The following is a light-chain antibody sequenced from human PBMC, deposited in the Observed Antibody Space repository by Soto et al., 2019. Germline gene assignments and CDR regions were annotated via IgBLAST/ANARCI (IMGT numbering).Light chain of an antibody. V-gene: IGKV1-5*03. Sequence: DIQMTQSPSTLSASVGDRVTITCRASQSISTWLAWYQQKPGKAPKLLIYKASSLRNGVPSRFSGSGSGKEFNLTIYSLQPDDFASYYCQQYNGYPHTFGQGTKLEIK. CDR3: QQYNGYPHT. CDR1: QSISTW. J-gene: IGKJ2*01. CDR2: KAS.